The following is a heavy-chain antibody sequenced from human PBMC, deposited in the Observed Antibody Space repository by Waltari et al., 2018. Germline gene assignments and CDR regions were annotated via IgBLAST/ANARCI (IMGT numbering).Heavy chain of an antibody. CDR3: AKGGLRFLEWPRDYFDY. J-gene: IGHJ4*02. V-gene: IGHV3-23*01. D-gene: IGHD3-3*01. CDR2: ISGSGGST. CDR1: GFTFSSYA. Sequence: EVQLLESGGGLVQPGGSLRLSCAASGFTFSSYAMSWVRQAPGKGLEWVSAISGSGGSTYYADSVKGRFTISRDNSKNTLYLQMNSLRAEDTAVYYCAKGGLRFLEWPRDYFDYWGQGTLVTVSS.